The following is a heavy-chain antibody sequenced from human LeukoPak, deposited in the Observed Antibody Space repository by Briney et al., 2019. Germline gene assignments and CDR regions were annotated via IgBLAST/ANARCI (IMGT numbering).Heavy chain of an antibody. V-gene: IGHV3-23*01. CDR3: AKDRRYYDSSGYVDFDY. CDR1: GFTFSSHA. CDR2: ISSSGGST. D-gene: IGHD3-22*01. Sequence: GGSLRLSCAASGFTFSSHAMSWVRQAPGKGLEWVSAISSSGGSTYYADSVKGRFTISRDNSKNTLYLQMNSLRAEDTAVYYCAKDRRYYDSSGYVDFDYWGQGTLVTVSS. J-gene: IGHJ4*02.